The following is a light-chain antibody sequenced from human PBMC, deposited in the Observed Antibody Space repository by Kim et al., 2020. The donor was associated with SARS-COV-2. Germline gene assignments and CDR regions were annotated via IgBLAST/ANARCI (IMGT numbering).Light chain of an antibody. V-gene: IGLV4-69*01. CDR2: VYSDGRH. CDR3: QTWGSGIGV. J-gene: IGLJ2*01. CDR1: SGNTNYA. Sequence: ASVKLPCMLSSGNTNYASAWLQQLPGKGPRYLMRVYSDGRHTKGDGIPDRFSGSSSGSEYYLTISGLQSEDEADYYCQTWGSGIGVFGGGTQLTVL.